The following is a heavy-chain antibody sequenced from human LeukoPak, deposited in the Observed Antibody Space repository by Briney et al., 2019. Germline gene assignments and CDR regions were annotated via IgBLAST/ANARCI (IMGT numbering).Heavy chain of an antibody. CDR1: GGSISSGSYY. J-gene: IGHJ4*02. Sequence: SETLSLTCTVSGGSISSGSYYWSWIRQPAGKGLEWIGRIYTSGSTNYNPSLKSRVTISVDTSKNQFSLKLSSVTAADTAVYYCARVAAAGTLGFDYWGQGTLVTVSS. V-gene: IGHV4-61*02. CDR3: ARVAAAGTLGFDY. D-gene: IGHD6-13*01. CDR2: IYTSGST.